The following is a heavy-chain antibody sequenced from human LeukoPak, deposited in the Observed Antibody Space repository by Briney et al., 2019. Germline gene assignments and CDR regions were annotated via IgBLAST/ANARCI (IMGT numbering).Heavy chain of an antibody. CDR3: ARDVTRQVMDV. Sequence: SGTLSLTCAVSGGSIGSNNWWSWVRQPPGKGLEWIGEVYHSGSTSYNPSLLSRVTISVDKSKNQFSLEMRSVTAADTAVYYCARDVTRQVMDVWGQGTTVTVSS. J-gene: IGHJ6*02. D-gene: IGHD2-15*01. V-gene: IGHV4-4*02. CDR2: VYHSGST. CDR1: GGSIGSNNW.